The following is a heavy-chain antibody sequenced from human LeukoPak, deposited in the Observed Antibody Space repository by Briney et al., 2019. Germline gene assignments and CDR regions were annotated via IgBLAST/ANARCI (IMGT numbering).Heavy chain of an antibody. CDR3: ARGSYGSGSYYNGPLPFDC. J-gene: IGHJ4*02. CDR1: GFTFSSYW. D-gene: IGHD3-10*01. Sequence: PGGSLRLSCAASGFTFSSYWMSWVRQAPGKGLEWVANIKQDGSEKYYVDSVKGRFTISRDNAKNSLYLQMNSLRAEDTAVYYCARGSYGSGSYYNGPLPFDCWGQGTLVTVSS. CDR2: IKQDGSEK. V-gene: IGHV3-7*04.